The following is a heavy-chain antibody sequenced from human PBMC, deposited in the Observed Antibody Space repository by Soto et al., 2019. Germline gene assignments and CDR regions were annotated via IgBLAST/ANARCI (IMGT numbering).Heavy chain of an antibody. D-gene: IGHD6-19*01. CDR1: GFTFTHYA. J-gene: IGHJ4*02. V-gene: IGHV3-9*01. CDR2: ISWNSGTI. Sequence: EVQLVESGGGLVQPGRSLRLSCAASGFTFTHYAMHWVRQAPGKGLEWVSGISWNSGTIGYADSVKGRFTISRDNAKNSLYLQMNNLRPEDTALYYCAKDNGSCWLGSLDYWGQGIMVTVSS. CDR3: AKDNGSCWLGSLDY.